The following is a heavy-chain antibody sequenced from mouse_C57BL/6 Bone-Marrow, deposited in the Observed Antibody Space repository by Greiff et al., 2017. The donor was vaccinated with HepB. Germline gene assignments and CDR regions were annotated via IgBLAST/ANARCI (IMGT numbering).Heavy chain of an antibody. V-gene: IGHV1-19*01. J-gene: IGHJ3*01. CDR2: INPYNGGT. CDR3: ARSGDYDAAWFAY. CDR1: GYTFTDYY. Sequence: EVMLVESGPVLVKPGASVKMSCKASGYTFTDYYMNWVKQSHGKSLEWIGVINPYNGGTSYNQKFKGKATLTVDKSSSTAYMELNSLTSEDSAVYYCARSGDYDAAWFAYWGQGTLVTVSA. D-gene: IGHD2-4*01.